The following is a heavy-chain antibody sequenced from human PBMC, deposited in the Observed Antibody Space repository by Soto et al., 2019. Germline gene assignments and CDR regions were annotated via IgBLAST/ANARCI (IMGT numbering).Heavy chain of an antibody. J-gene: IGHJ3*02. CDR1: GYTFTSYD. CDR2: MNPNSGNT. D-gene: IGHD3-3*01. Sequence: ASVKVSCKASGYTFTSYDINWVRQATGQGLEWMGWMNPNSGNTGYAQKFQGRVTMTRNTSISTAYMELSSLRSEDTAVYYCARGVTIFGVVTHDAFDIWDQGTMVTVSS. V-gene: IGHV1-8*01. CDR3: ARGVTIFGVVTHDAFDI.